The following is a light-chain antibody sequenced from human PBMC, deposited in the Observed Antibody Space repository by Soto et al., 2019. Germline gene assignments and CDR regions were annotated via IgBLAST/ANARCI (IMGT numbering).Light chain of an antibody. Sequence: QSALTQPASVSGSHGQSITISCTGTSSDVGSYNLVSWYQQHPGKAPKLMIYESSKRPSGVSNRFSGSKSGNTASLTISGLQAEDEADYYCFSYAGSSTVVFGGGTKLTVL. CDR1: SSDVGSYNL. V-gene: IGLV2-23*01. CDR3: FSYAGSSTVV. J-gene: IGLJ2*01. CDR2: ESS.